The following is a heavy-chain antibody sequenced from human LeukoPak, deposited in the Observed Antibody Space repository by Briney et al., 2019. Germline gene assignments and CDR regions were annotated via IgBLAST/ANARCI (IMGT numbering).Heavy chain of an antibody. CDR1: GGSISSSSYY. V-gene: IGHV4-39*07. J-gene: IGHJ3*02. Sequence: SETLSLTCTVSGGSISSSSYYWGWIRQPPGKGLEWIGSIYYSGSTYYNPSLKSRVTISVDTSKNQFSLKLSSVTAADTAVYYCARDLGKLRFLELGAFDIWGQGTMVTVSS. CDR3: ARDLGKLRFLELGAFDI. D-gene: IGHD3-3*01. CDR2: IYYSGST.